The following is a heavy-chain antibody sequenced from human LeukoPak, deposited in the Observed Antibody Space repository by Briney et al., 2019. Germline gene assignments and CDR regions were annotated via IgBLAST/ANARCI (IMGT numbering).Heavy chain of an antibody. J-gene: IGHJ5*02. CDR1: GFSLTTSGVR. D-gene: IGHD3-10*01. Sequence: SGPALVKPTQTLTLTCTFSGFSLTTSGVRVSWIRQPPGKALEWLARIDWDDDKFYSTSLQTRLTISKDTSKNQVVLTMTNMDPVDTATYYCARMDSGGASTCLDPWGQGTLVPVSS. V-gene: IGHV2-70*04. CDR2: IDWDDDK. CDR3: ARMDSGGASTCLDP.